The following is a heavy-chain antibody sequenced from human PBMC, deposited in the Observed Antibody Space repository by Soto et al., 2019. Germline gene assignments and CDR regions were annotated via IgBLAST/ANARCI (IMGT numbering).Heavy chain of an antibody. Sequence: QVQLVESGGGVVQPGRSLRLSCAASGFTFSNYAMHWVRQAPGKGLEWVAVISYDGSNKYYADSVKGRFTTSRDNSKNTLYLQMNSLRAEDTAVYYCARRPVTYYFDYWGQGTLVTVSS. D-gene: IGHD4-17*01. CDR1: GFTFSNYA. V-gene: IGHV3-30-3*01. CDR3: ARRPVTYYFDY. CDR2: ISYDGSNK. J-gene: IGHJ4*02.